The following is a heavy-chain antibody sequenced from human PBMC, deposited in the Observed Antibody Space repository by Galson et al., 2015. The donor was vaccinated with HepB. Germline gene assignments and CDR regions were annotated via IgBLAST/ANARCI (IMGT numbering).Heavy chain of an antibody. CDR2: ISTNGGST. V-gene: IGHV3-64D*06. CDR3: VKSSSSANRDAFDI. D-gene: IGHD6-6*01. CDR1: GFTFSSFA. Sequence: SLRLSCAASGFTFSSFAMHWVRQAPGKGLEYISAISTNGGSTYYTDSVKGRFTVSRDNSKNTLYLQMNSLRTEDTAVYYCVKSSSSANRDAFDIWGQGTMVTVSS. J-gene: IGHJ3*02.